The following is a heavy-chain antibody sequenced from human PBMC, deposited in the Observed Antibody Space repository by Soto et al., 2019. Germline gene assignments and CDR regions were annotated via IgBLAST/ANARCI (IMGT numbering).Heavy chain of an antibody. CDR3: ARIGPTVAGSRPFDY. Sequence: KESGPVLVKPTETLTLTCTVSGFSLSNGRMGVSWIRQPPGKALEWLAHIFSNDEKSYSTSLKTRLTISKDTSKSQVVLTMTDMDPVDTATYYCARIGPTVAGSRPFDYWGQGTLVTVSS. D-gene: IGHD6-19*01. CDR1: GFSLSNGRMG. J-gene: IGHJ4*02. CDR2: IFSNDEK. V-gene: IGHV2-26*01.